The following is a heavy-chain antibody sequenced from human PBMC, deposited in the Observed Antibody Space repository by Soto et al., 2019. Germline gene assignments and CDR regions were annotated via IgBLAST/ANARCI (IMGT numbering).Heavy chain of an antibody. D-gene: IGHD4-17*01. CDR1: GGTFSSYA. J-gene: IGHJ1*01. CDR2: IIPIFGTA. V-gene: IGHV1-69*13. Sequence: ASVKVSCKASGGTFSSYAISWVRQAPGQGLEWMGGIIPIFGTANYAQKFQGRVTITADESTSTAYMELSSLRSEDTAVYYCVRVRPGRDYGEYFQHWGQGTLVTVSS. CDR3: VRVRPGRDYGEYFQH.